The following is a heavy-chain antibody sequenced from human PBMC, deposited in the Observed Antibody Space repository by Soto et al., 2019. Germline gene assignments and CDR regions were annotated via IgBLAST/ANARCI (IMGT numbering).Heavy chain of an antibody. D-gene: IGHD5-12*01. CDR2: IVVGSGNT. J-gene: IGHJ4*02. CDR3: APYGGSDSGYDSVGH. Sequence: QMQLVQSGPEVKKPGTSVKVSCKASGFTFITSAMQWVRQARGQRLEWIGWIVVGSGNTNYAQKFQERVTFTRDMSTSTVYMELSSLRSEDTAVYYCAPYGGSDSGYDSVGHWGQGTLVTVSS. CDR1: GFTFITSA. V-gene: IGHV1-58*02.